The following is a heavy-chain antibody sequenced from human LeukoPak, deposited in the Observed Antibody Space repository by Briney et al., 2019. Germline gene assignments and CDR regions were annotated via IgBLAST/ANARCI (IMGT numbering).Heavy chain of an antibody. CDR1: GGTFSSYA. D-gene: IGHD5-12*01. V-gene: IGHV1-69*04. CDR2: IIPILGIA. CDR3: ARGGSGYDPIDY. Sequence: ASVKVSCKASGGTFSSYAISWVRQAPGQGLEWMGRIIPILGIANYAQKFQGRVTITADKSTSTAYMELSSLRSEDTAVYYCARGGSGYDPIDYWGQGTLVTVSS. J-gene: IGHJ4*02.